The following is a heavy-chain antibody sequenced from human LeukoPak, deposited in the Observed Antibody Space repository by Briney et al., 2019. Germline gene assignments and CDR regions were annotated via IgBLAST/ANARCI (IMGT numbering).Heavy chain of an antibody. CDR2: INTDGSST. V-gene: IGHV3-74*01. Sequence: GGSLRLSCAASGFTFSSYWMHWVRQAPGKGLVWVSRINTDGSSTSYADSVKGRLTISRDNAKNTLYLQMNSLRAEDTAVYYCARELYDFWSGYYTYNWFDPWGQGTLVTVSS. CDR1: GFTFSSYW. J-gene: IGHJ5*02. CDR3: ARELYDFWSGYYTYNWFDP. D-gene: IGHD3-3*01.